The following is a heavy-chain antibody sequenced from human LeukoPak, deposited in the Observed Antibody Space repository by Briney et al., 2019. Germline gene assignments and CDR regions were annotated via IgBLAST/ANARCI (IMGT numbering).Heavy chain of an antibody. CDR1: GFTFSSYA. CDR2: ISGSGGST. V-gene: IGHV3-23*01. CDR3: AKQTVTYREDYGMDV. D-gene: IGHD4-17*01. Sequence: PGGSLRLSCAASGFTFSSYAMSWVRQAPGKGLEWVSGISGSGGSTYYADSVKGRFTISRDNSKDTQYLQMNSLRAEDTAVYYCAKQTVTYREDYGMDVWGQGTTVTVSS. J-gene: IGHJ6*02.